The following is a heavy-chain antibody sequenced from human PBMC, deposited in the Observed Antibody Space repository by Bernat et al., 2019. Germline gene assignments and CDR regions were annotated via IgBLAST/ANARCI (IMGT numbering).Heavy chain of an antibody. CDR2: ISYDGSNK. J-gene: IGHJ4*02. CDR3: ARDAPLSGGSCPGD. Sequence: QVQLVESGGGVVQPGRSLRLSCAASGFTFSSYAMHWVRQAPGKGLEWVAVISYDGSNKYYADSVKGRFTISRDNSKNTLYLQMNSLRAEDTAVYYCARDAPLSGGSCPGDWGQGTLVTVSS. V-gene: IGHV3-30*01. CDR1: GFTFSSYA. D-gene: IGHD2-15*01.